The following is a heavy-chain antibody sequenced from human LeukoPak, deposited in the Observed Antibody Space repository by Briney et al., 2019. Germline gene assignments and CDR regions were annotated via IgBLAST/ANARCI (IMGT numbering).Heavy chain of an antibody. CDR2: TYYRSKWYN. CDR3: ARDLDIVVVTAIVYFDY. V-gene: IGHV6-1*01. J-gene: IGHJ4*02. Sequence: SQTLSLTCAISGDSVSSNSAAWNWIRQSPSRGLEWLGRTYYRSKWYNDYAVSVKSRITINPDTSKNQFSLQLNSVTPEDTAVYYCARDLDIVVVTAIVYFDYWGQGTLVTVSS. D-gene: IGHD2-21*02. CDR1: GDSVSSNSAA.